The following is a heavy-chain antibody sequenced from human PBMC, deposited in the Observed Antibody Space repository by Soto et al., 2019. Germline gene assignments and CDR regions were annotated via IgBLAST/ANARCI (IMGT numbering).Heavy chain of an antibody. J-gene: IGHJ3*02. Sequence: EVQLLESGGGLVQPGGSLRLSCAASGFTFSSYAMSWVRQAPGKGLEWVSAISGSGGSTYYADSVKGRFTISRDNSKNTLYRQMNSLRAEDTAVYYCAKVIVAAADIEGAFDIWGQGTMVTVSS. D-gene: IGHD6-13*01. CDR1: GFTFSSYA. CDR2: ISGSGGST. V-gene: IGHV3-23*01. CDR3: AKVIVAAADIEGAFDI.